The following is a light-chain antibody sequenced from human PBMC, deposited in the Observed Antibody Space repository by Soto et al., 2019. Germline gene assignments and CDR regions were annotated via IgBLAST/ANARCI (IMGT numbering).Light chain of an antibody. CDR2: DAS. CDR3: QHSGT. J-gene: IGKJ1*01. V-gene: IGKV1-5*01. Sequence: DIQMXXXPSTXXXSVGDRVTXXXXXXQSISSWLAWYQQKPGKAPKLLIYDASSLESGVPSRFSGSGSGTEFTLTISSLQPDDFATYYCQHSGTFGQGTKVEIK. CDR1: QSISSW.